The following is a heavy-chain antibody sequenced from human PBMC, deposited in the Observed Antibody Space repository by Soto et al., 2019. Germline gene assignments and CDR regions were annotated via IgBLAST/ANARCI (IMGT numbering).Heavy chain of an antibody. D-gene: IGHD6-19*01. CDR3: ARGYSSGWYRTDFDY. Sequence: ASVKVSCKASGYTFTSYAMHWVRQAPGQRLEWMGWINAGNGNTKYSQKFQGRVTITRDTSASTAYMELSSLRSEDTAVYYCARGYSSGWYRTDFDYWGQGTRVTVSS. V-gene: IGHV1-3*01. J-gene: IGHJ4*02. CDR1: GYTFTSYA. CDR2: INAGNGNT.